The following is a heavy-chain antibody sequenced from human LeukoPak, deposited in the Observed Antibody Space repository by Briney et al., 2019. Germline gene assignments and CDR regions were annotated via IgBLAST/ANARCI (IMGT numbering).Heavy chain of an antibody. CDR3: ARVNSGSYGGGIDY. CDR2: IIPIFGTA. CDR1: GGTFSSYA. J-gene: IGHJ4*02. D-gene: IGHD1-26*01. Sequence: SVKVSRKASGGTFSSYAISWVRQAPGQGLEWMGGIIPIFGTANYAQKFQGRVTITADKSTSTAYMELSSLRSEDTAVYYCARVNSGSYGGGIDYWGQGTLVTVSS. V-gene: IGHV1-69*06.